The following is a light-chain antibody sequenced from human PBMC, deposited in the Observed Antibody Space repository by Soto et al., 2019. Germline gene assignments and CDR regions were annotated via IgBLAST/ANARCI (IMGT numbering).Light chain of an antibody. V-gene: IGKV3-15*01. J-gene: IGKJ1*01. CDR1: QSVSSN. Sequence: EIVMTQSPATLSVSPGERATLSCRASQSVSSNLAWYQQKPGQAPRLLIYSASTRATGIPARFSGSGSGTEFTLTISSLQSEDFAVYYCQQHNNWPQTFGQGTKVEIK. CDR3: QQHNNWPQT. CDR2: SAS.